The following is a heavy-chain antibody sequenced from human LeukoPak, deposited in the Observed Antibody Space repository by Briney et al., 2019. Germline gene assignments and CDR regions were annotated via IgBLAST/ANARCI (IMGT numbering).Heavy chain of an antibody. J-gene: IGHJ4*02. CDR3: ARDSVGATADY. Sequence: SVKVSCKASGGSFSNYAISWVRQAPGQGLEWMGGIVPILSTTNYAQKLQGRVTMTTDTSTSTAYMDLRSLRSDDTAVYYCARDSVGATADYWGQGTLVTVSS. D-gene: IGHD1-26*01. V-gene: IGHV1-69*10. CDR2: IVPILSTT. CDR1: GGSFSNYA.